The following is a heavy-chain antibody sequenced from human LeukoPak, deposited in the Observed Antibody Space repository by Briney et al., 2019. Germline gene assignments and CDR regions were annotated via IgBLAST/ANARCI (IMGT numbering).Heavy chain of an antibody. J-gene: IGHJ6*03. Sequence: GGSLRLSCAASGFTFSSYNMNWVRQAPGKGLEWVAFIRYDGSNKYYADSVKGRFTISRDNSKNTLYLQMNSLRAEDTAVYYCAKVGLYCSSTSCANYYYYYYMDVWGKGTTVTISS. CDR3: AKVGLYCSSTSCANYYYYYYMDV. V-gene: IGHV3-30*02. D-gene: IGHD2-2*01. CDR1: GFTFSSYN. CDR2: IRYDGSNK.